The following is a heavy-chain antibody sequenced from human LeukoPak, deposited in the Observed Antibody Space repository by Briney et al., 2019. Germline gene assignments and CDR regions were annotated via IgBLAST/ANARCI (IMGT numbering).Heavy chain of an antibody. J-gene: IGHJ3*02. CDR1: GYTFTTFY. Sequence: GASVKVSCKASGYTFTTFYIHWVRQAPGQGLEWVGMINPSGDSTIYARKFQGRVTMTGDMSTSTVYMEMNSLRSEDTAVYFCARVLSTSRRHDAFDIWGQGTMVTVSS. CDR2: INPSGDST. CDR3: ARVLSTSRRHDAFDI. D-gene: IGHD6-6*01. V-gene: IGHV1-46*01.